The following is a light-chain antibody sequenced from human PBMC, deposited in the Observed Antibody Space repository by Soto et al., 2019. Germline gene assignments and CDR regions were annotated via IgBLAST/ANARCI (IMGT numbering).Light chain of an antibody. V-gene: IGKV2-29*02. CDR2: EVS. Sequence: DIVMTQTPLSLSVTPGQPASISCKSSQSLLHSDGKTYLYWYLQRPGQSPRRLIYEVSNRDSGVPDRFSGSGAGTDFTLKISRVEAEDVGVYYCMQATQFPWTFGQGTKVDIK. CDR3: MQATQFPWT. J-gene: IGKJ1*01. CDR1: QSLLHSDGKTY.